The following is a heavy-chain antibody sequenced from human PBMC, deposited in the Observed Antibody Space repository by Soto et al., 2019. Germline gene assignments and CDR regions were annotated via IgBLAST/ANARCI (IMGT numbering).Heavy chain of an antibody. CDR2: INPNSGGT. CDR1: GYTFTGYY. CDR3: AREQIMVYAIMGGYYYGMDV. V-gene: IGHV1-2*04. D-gene: IGHD2-8*01. Sequence: ASVKVSCKASGYTFTGYYMHWVRQAPGQGLEWMGWINPNSGGTNYAQKFQGWVTMTRDTSISTAYMELSRLRSDDTAVYYCAREQIMVYAIMGGYYYGMDVWGQGTTVIVSS. J-gene: IGHJ6*02.